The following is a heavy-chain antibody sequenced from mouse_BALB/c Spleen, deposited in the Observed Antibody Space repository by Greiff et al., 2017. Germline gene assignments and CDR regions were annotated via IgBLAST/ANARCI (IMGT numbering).Heavy chain of an antibody. Sequence: QVQLKESGAELVRPGTSVKVSCKASGYAFTNYLIEWVKQRPGQGLEWIGVINPGSGGTNYNEKFKGKATLTADKSSSTAYMQLSSLTSDDSAVYFCARSVTTRYYAMDYWGQGTSVTVSS. V-gene: IGHV1-54*01. CDR2: INPGSGGT. CDR3: ARSVTTRYYAMDY. CDR1: GYAFTNYL. D-gene: IGHD2-1*01. J-gene: IGHJ4*01.